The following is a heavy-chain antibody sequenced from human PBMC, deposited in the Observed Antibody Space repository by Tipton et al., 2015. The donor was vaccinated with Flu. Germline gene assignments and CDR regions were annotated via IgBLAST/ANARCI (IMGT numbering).Heavy chain of an antibody. CDR3: ASGGSGSYYNRIGGPGTV. D-gene: IGHD3-10*01. CDR2: ISAYNGNT. CDR1: GYTFTSYG. Sequence: QLVQSGAEVKKPGASVKVSCKASGYTFTSYGISWARQAPGQGLEWMGWISAYNGNTNYAQKLQGRVTMTTDTSTSTAYMELRSLRSDDTAVYYWASGGSGSYYNRIGGPGTVWGQGTLVTVSS. V-gene: IGHV1-18*01. J-gene: IGHJ4*02.